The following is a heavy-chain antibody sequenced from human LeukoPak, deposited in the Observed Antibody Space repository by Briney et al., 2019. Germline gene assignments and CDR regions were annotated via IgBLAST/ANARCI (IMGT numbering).Heavy chain of an antibody. Sequence: GGSLRLSCAASGFTFGSYAMHWVRQAPGKGLEWVAVISYDGSNKYYADSVKGRFTISRDNSKNTLFLQVDSLRPEDTAVYYCARGTAVYASWINYWGQGTLVTVSS. J-gene: IGHJ4*02. D-gene: IGHD2-8*01. CDR3: ARGTAVYASWINY. CDR1: GFTFGSYA. V-gene: IGHV3-30-3*01. CDR2: ISYDGSNK.